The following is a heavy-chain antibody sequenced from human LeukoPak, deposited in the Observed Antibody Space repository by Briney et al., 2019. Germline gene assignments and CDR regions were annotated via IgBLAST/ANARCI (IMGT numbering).Heavy chain of an antibody. Sequence: ASVKVSCKASGYTFTGYYMHWVRQAPGQGLEWMGWTSAYNGNTNYAQKLQGRVTMTTDTSTSTAYMELRSLRSDDTAVYYCARELELRNNWFDPWGQGTLVTVSS. D-gene: IGHD1-7*01. V-gene: IGHV1-18*04. CDR3: ARELELRNNWFDP. J-gene: IGHJ5*02. CDR1: GYTFTGYY. CDR2: TSAYNGNT.